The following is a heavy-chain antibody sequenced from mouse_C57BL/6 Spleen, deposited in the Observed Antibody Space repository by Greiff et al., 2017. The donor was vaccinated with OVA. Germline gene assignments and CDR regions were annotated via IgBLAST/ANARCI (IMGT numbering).Heavy chain of an antibody. V-gene: IGHV14-3*01. J-gene: IGHJ4*01. CDR3: ARDYYGSSHAMDY. CDR1: GFNIKNTY. CDR2: IDPANGNT. Sequence: EVQLVESVAELVRPGASVKLSCTASGFNIKNTYMHWVKQRPEQGLEWIGRIDPANGNTKYAPKFQGKATITADTSSNTAYLQLSSLTSEDTAIYYCARDYYGSSHAMDYWGQGTSVTVSS. D-gene: IGHD1-1*01.